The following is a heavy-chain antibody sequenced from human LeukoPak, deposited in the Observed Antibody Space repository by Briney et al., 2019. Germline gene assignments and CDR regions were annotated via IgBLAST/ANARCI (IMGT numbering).Heavy chain of an antibody. CDR3: ARRIAAAGTNYYFDY. Sequence: PSETLSLTCTVSGGSISSSSYYWGWIRQPPGKGLEWIGSIYYSGSTYYNPPLKSRVTISVDTSKNQFSLKLSSVAAADTAVYYCARRIAAAGTNYYFDYWGQGTLVTVSS. J-gene: IGHJ4*02. CDR2: IYYSGST. CDR1: GGSISSSSYY. V-gene: IGHV4-39*01. D-gene: IGHD6-13*01.